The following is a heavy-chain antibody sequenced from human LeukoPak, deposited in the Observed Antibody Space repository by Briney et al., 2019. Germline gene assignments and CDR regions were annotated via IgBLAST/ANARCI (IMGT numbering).Heavy chain of an antibody. D-gene: IGHD3-22*01. Sequence: GRSLRLSCAASGFTFSSYAMHWVRQAPGKGLEWVSVISYDGSNKYYADSVKGRFTISRDNAKTSLYLQMNSLRAEDTAVYYCATYSSLNRREFQYWGQGTLLTVSS. V-gene: IGHV3-30-3*01. J-gene: IGHJ1*01. CDR1: GFTFSSYA. CDR2: ISYDGSNK. CDR3: ATYSSLNRREFQY.